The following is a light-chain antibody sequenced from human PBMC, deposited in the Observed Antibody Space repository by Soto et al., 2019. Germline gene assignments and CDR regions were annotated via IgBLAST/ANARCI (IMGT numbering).Light chain of an antibody. CDR2: QVT. CDR3: TSFSTYTSLYV. Sequence: SALTQPASVSGSLGQSITISCTGTTRDIAGSNYISWYQQLPGKAPKLMIYQVTIRPSGISNRFSGSKSGNTASLTISGLQAEDEADYYCTSFSTYTSLYVFGTGTKLTVL. V-gene: IGLV2-14*01. CDR1: TRDIAGSNY. J-gene: IGLJ1*01.